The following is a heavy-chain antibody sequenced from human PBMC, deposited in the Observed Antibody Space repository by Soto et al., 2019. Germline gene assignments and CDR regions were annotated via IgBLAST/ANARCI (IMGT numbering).Heavy chain of an antibody. V-gene: IGHV1-46*01. Sequence: ASVKVSCKASGYTFTSYYMHWVRQAPGQGLEWMGIINPSGGSTSYAQKFQGRVTMTRDTSTSTVYMELSSLRSEDTAVYYCARDPPLGGGACYWGYWGQETLVTVSS. CDR2: INPSGGST. J-gene: IGHJ4*02. CDR3: ARDPPLGGGACYWGY. CDR1: GYTFTSYY. D-gene: IGHD2-21*02.